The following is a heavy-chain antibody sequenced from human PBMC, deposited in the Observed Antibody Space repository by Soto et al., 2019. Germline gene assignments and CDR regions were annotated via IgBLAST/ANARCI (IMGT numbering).Heavy chain of an antibody. CDR2: IWYDGSNK. Sequence: GGSLRLSCAASGFTFSSYGMHWVRQAPGKGLEWVAVIWYDGSNKYYADSVKGRFTISRDNSKNTLYLQMNSLRAEDTAVYYCARDRDDSSGYYYWPLDYWGQGTLVTVSS. CDR3: ARDRDDSSGYYYWPLDY. D-gene: IGHD3-22*01. CDR1: GFTFSSYG. V-gene: IGHV3-33*01. J-gene: IGHJ4*02.